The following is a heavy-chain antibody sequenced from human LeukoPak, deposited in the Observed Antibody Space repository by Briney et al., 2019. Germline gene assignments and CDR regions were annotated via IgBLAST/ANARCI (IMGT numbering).Heavy chain of an antibody. J-gene: IGHJ4*02. CDR1: GYNFNDSD. V-gene: IGHV1-8*03. CDR3: TRGWDY. CDR2: MNPDSGDT. Sequence: GASVTVSFKASGYNFNDSDINWVRQATGQGLEWMGWMNPDSGDTGYAQKFQGRLTITRHMSSTTAYMELSRLRSDDTAVYYCTRGWDYWGQGTRVTVSS.